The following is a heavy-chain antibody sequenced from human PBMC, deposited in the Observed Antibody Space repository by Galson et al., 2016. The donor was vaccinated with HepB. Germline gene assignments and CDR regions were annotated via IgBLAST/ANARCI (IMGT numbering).Heavy chain of an antibody. CDR1: GFIFSSYS. V-gene: IGHV3-21*01. CDR2: VSASDNYI. D-gene: IGHD3-10*01. CDR3: ARDWGNGWCGSGIFDY. J-gene: IGHJ4*02. Sequence: SLRLSCAASGFIFSSYSMNWVRQAPGKGLEWVSSVSASDNYIDYADSVKGRFTMSRDNAKNSLYLQMITLRAEDTAVYYCARDWGNGWCGSGIFDYWGQGTLVTVSS.